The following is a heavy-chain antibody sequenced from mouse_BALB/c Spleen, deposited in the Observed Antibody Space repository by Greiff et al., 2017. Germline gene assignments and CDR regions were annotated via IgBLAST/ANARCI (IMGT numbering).Heavy chain of an antibody. CDR3: TRDYYGSSYGSYAMDY. Sequence: DVMLVESGGGLVKPGGSLKLSCAASGFTFSSYTMSWVRQTPEKRLEWVATISSGGSYTYYPDSVKGRFTISRDNAKNTLYLQMSSLKSEDTAMYYCTRDYYGSSYGSYAMDYWGQGTSVTVSS. V-gene: IGHV5-6-4*01. J-gene: IGHJ4*01. CDR2: ISSGGSYT. CDR1: GFTFSSYT. D-gene: IGHD1-1*01.